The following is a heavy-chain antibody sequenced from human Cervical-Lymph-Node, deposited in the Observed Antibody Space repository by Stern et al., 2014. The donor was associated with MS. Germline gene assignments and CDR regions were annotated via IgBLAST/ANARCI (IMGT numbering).Heavy chain of an antibody. CDR1: GYTVTELS. D-gene: IGHD3-10*01. Sequence: VQLVQSGAEVKKPGASVIVSCKGSGYTVTELSIHWVRQAPGRGPEWMGGFDPEDGETVYAQKFQGRVTMTEDTSTDTAYMELSSLRSDDTAVYYCASGVRGWFDPWGQGTLVTVSS. CDR3: ASGVRGWFDP. J-gene: IGHJ5*02. V-gene: IGHV1-24*01. CDR2: FDPEDGET.